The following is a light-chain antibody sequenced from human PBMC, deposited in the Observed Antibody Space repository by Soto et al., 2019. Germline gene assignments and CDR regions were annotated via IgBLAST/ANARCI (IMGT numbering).Light chain of an antibody. V-gene: IGKV3-20*01. Sequence: SSSYLAWYQQKPGQAPRLLIYGPSNRATGIPDRFSGSGSATDFTLTISRLEPEDFAVYYCQQYDTSPLTFGGGTKVDIK. CDR3: QQYDTSPLT. J-gene: IGKJ4*01. CDR2: GPS. CDR1: SSSY.